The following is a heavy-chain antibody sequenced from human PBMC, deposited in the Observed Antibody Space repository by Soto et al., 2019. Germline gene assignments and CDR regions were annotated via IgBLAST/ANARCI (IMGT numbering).Heavy chain of an antibody. CDR2: IIPIFGTA. Sequence: QVQLVQSGAEVKKPGSSVKVSCKASGGTFSSYAISWVRQAPGQGLEWMGGIIPIFGTANYAQKFQGRVTITADESTSTAYMELSSLGSEDTAVYYCARGMDIVVVVAATRYYYGMDVWGQGTTVTVSS. J-gene: IGHJ6*02. D-gene: IGHD2-15*01. CDR3: ARGMDIVVVVAATRYYYGMDV. CDR1: GGTFSSYA. V-gene: IGHV1-69*01.